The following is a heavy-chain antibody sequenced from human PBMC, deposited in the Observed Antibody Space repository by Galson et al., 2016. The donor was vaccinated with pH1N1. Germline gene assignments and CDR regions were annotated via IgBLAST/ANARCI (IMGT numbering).Heavy chain of an antibody. J-gene: IGHJ3*02. CDR3: ARQNDYGDYRGDAFDI. CDR2: IYLGGSLV. D-gene: IGHD4-17*01. CDR1: GYSFASSW. Sequence: QSGAEVKKPGESLKISCKGSGYSFASSWIGWARQMPGKGLEWMGIIYLGGSLVRYSPSFQGQVTISADKSIDIVYLQWSSLKASDTAIYYCARQNDYGDYRGDAFDIWGQGTMVTVSS. V-gene: IGHV5-51*01.